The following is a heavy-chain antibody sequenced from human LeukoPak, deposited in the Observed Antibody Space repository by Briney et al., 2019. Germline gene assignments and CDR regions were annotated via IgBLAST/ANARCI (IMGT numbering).Heavy chain of an antibody. CDR2: IYHSGST. Sequence: PSETLSLTCAVSGGSISSGGYSWRWIRQPPGKGLEWIGYIYHSGSTYYNPSLKSRVTISVDTSKNQFSLKLSSVTAADTAVYYCARAKRWLPFDYWGQGTLVTVSS. J-gene: IGHJ4*02. CDR3: ARAKRWLPFDY. V-gene: IGHV4-30-2*01. CDR1: GGSISSGGYS. D-gene: IGHD5-24*01.